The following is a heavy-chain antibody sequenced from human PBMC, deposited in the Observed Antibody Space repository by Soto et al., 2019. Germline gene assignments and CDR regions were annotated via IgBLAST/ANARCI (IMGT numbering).Heavy chain of an antibody. CDR2: IYDSGST. D-gene: IGHD6-19*01. Sequence: QVQLQESGPGLVKPSQTLSLTCNVSGGSINNNHYYWSWIRQSPGKGLEWIGHIYDSGSTYNNPSVRGRATISVETTRNQFSMNVSSLTVTAPAVYYGASGLASEKVDSWGQGTLVSVSS. V-gene: IGHV4-30-4*01. CDR1: GGSINNNHYY. J-gene: IGHJ4*02. CDR3: ASGLASEKVDS.